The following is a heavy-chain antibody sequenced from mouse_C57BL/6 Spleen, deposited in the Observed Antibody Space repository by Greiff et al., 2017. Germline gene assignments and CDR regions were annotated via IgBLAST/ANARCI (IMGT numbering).Heavy chain of an antibody. D-gene: IGHD3-2*02. CDR3: ASTAQAVAMDY. J-gene: IGHJ4*01. Sequence: VQLQQPGAELVKPGASVKMSCKASGYTFTSYWITWVKQRPGQGLEWIGDIYPGSRSTNYNEKFKSKATLTVDTSPSTAYMQLSSLTSEDSAVYYCASTAQAVAMDYWGQGTSVTVSS. V-gene: IGHV1-55*01. CDR1: GYTFTSYW. CDR2: IYPGSRST.